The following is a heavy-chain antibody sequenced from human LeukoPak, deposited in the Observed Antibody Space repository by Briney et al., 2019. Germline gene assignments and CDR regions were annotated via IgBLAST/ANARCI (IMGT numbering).Heavy chain of an antibody. CDR2: ITRDGTST. CDR1: GFTFSSYW. D-gene: IGHD2-21*02. CDR3: ARDAGDCGGDCPSWFDP. J-gene: IGHJ5*02. V-gene: IGHV3-74*01. Sequence: GGSLRLSCAASGFTFSSYWMHWVRQAPGKGLVWVSRITRDGTSTSYADSVKGRFTISRDNAKNTVDLQMNSLRGEDTAVYYCARDAGDCGGDCPSWFDPWGQGTLVTVSS.